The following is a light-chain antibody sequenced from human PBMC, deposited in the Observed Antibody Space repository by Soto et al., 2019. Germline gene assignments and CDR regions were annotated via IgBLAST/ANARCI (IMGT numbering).Light chain of an antibody. CDR1: SSDVGAYNF. CDR3: MSFTSSNTYV. J-gene: IGLJ1*01. V-gene: IGLV2-14*03. Sequence: QSVLTQPASVSGSPGQSITISCTGTSSDVGAYNFVSWYQHYPDKAPKVVIYDVANRPSGVSYRFSASKSGNTASLTISGLQDEDEADYYCMSFTSSNTYVFGTGTKVTVL. CDR2: DVA.